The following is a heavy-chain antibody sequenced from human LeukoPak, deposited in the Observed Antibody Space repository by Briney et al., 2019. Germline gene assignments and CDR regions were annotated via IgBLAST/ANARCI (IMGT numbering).Heavy chain of an antibody. CDR3: ARGGHLIAAAGTRFRY. CDR1: GGSFSGYY. Sequence: SETLSLTCAVYGGSFSGYYWSWIRQPPGKGLEWIGEINHSGSTNYNPSLKSRVTISVDTSKNQFSLKLSSVTAADTAVYYCARGGHLIAAAGTRFRYWGQGTLVTVSS. J-gene: IGHJ4*02. CDR2: INHSGST. D-gene: IGHD6-13*01. V-gene: IGHV4-34*01.